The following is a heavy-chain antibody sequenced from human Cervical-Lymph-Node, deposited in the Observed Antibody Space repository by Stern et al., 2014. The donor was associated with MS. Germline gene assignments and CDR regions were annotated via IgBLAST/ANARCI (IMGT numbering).Heavy chain of an antibody. CDR3: ATRNIGTRGY. CDR2: IYSGGNT. J-gene: IGHJ4*02. Sequence: EVQLVESGGGLVQPGGSLRLSCAASGFTVSNNYMNWVRQGPGTGLEWVSLIYSGGNTYYADSVKGRFTISRDNSKNTLYLQMNSLRPEDTAVYYCATRNIGTRGYWGQGALVTVSS. D-gene: IGHD6-6*01. V-gene: IGHV3-66*02. CDR1: GFTVSNNY.